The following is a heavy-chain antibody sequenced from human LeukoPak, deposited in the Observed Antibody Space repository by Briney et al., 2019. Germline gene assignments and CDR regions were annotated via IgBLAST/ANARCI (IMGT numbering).Heavy chain of an antibody. D-gene: IGHD3-22*01. CDR1: GYTFTSYD. CDR2: MNPNSGNT. Sequence: ASVKVSGKASGYTFTSYDINWVRQATGQGLEWMGWMNPNSGNTGYAQKFQGRVTMTRNISISTAYMELSSLRSEDTAVYYCARGGYYDSSGYARNWFDPWGQGTLVTVSS. V-gene: IGHV1-8*01. J-gene: IGHJ5*02. CDR3: ARGGYYDSSGYARNWFDP.